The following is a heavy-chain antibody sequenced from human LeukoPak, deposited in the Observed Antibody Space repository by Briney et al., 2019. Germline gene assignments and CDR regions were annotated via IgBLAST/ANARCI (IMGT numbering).Heavy chain of an antibody. CDR2: IWYDGSNK. D-gene: IGHD3-10*01. V-gene: IGHV3-33*01. Sequence: GRSLRLSCAASGFTFNNSGMHWVRQAPGKGLEWVAVIWYDGSNKYYADSVRGRFTIPRDNSKNTLYLQMTSLRAEDTAVYYCARRVWFGEGYGMDVWGQGTTVTVSS. J-gene: IGHJ6*02. CDR3: ARRVWFGEGYGMDV. CDR1: GFTFNNSG.